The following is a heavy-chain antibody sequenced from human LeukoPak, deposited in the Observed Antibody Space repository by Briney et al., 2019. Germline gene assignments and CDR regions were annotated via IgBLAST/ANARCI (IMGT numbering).Heavy chain of an antibody. J-gene: IGHJ4*02. CDR2: ISAYNGNT. Sequence: GASVKVSCKASGYTFTSYGISWVRQAPGQGLEWMGWISAYNGNTNYAQKLQGRVTMTTDTSTSTAYMGLGSLRSDDTAVYYCARDDYGDYYDYWGQGTLVTVSS. D-gene: IGHD4-17*01. CDR3: ARDDYGDYYDY. CDR1: GYTFTSYG. V-gene: IGHV1-18*01.